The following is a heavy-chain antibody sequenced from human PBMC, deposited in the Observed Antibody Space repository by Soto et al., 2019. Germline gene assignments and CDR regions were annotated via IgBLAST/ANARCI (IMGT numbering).Heavy chain of an antibody. CDR1: GGSISSGGYS. CDR3: ARGPPLGF. Sequence: SETLSLTCAVSGGSISSGGYSWSWIRQPPGKGLECIGYIYHSGSTYYNPSLKSRVTISVDWSKNQFSLQLSSVTAADTAVYYCARGPPLGFWGQGTLVTLSS. J-gene: IGHJ4*02. CDR2: IYHSGST. V-gene: IGHV4-30-2*01.